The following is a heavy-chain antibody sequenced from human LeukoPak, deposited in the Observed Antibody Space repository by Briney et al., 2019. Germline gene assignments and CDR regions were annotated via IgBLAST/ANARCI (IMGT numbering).Heavy chain of an antibody. Sequence: GGSLRLSCAASGFTFSSYATYWVRQAPGKGPEWVAFLEYDGTNKNYADAVKGRFTISRDNSQNALYLEMNSLRTEDTAIYYCAHLKNRGVFDYWGQGTLVTVSS. V-gene: IGHV3-30*04. J-gene: IGHJ4*02. CDR2: LEYDGTNK. D-gene: IGHD1-14*01. CDR3: AHLKNRGVFDY. CDR1: GFTFSSYA.